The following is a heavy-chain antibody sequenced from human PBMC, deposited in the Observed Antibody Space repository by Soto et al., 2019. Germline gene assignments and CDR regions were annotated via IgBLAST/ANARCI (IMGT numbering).Heavy chain of an antibody. Sequence: QVQLVESGGGVVQPGRSLRLSCAASGFTFSSYGMHWVRQAPGKGLEWVAVISYDGSNKYYADSVKGRFTISRDNSKNTLYLQMNSLRAEDTAVYYCAKSGPYGDYADYWGQGTLVTVSS. CDR2: ISYDGSNK. D-gene: IGHD4-17*01. J-gene: IGHJ4*02. V-gene: IGHV3-30*18. CDR1: GFTFSSYG. CDR3: AKSGPYGDYADY.